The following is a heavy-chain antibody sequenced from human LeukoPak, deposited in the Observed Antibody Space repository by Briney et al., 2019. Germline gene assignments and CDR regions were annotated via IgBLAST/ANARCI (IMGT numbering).Heavy chain of an antibody. CDR1: GFTFDDYG. CDR3: ARDALVAARLGWFDP. CDR2: INWNGGST. D-gene: IGHD6-6*01. V-gene: IGHV3-20*04. J-gene: IGHJ5*02. Sequence: GGSLRLSCAASGFTFDDYGMSWVRQAPGKGLEWVSGINWNGGSTGYADSVKGRFTISRDNAKNSLYLQMHSLRAEDTALYYCARDALVAARLGWFDPWGQGTPVTVSS.